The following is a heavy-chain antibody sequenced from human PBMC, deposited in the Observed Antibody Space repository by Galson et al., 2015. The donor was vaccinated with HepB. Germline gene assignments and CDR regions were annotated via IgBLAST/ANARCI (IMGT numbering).Heavy chain of an antibody. J-gene: IGHJ4*02. CDR1: GDSVSSNSAA. D-gene: IGHD6-25*01. CDR2: TYYRSKWYN. CDR3: ARDRSANFDY. Sequence: CAISGDSVSSNSAAWNWIRQSPSRGLEWLGRTYYRSKWYNDYAVSVKSRLIMNSDTSKNHLSLQLKSVTPEDTAVYYCARDRSANFDYWGQGTLVTVSS. V-gene: IGHV6-1*01.